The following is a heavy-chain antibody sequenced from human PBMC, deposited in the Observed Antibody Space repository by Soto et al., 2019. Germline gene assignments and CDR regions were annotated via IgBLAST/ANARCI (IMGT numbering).Heavy chain of an antibody. D-gene: IGHD3-10*01. J-gene: IGHJ5*02. CDR1: GGTFSSYA. V-gene: IGHV1-69*01. CDR2: IIPIFGTA. Sequence: QVQLVQSGAEVKKPGSSVKVSCKASGGTFSSYAISWVRQAPGQGLEWMGGIIPIFGTANYAQKFQGRVTITEDESTSTAYMELSSLRSEDTAVYYCARERAEGSYSNGNWFDPWGQGTLVTVSS. CDR3: ARERAEGSYSNGNWFDP.